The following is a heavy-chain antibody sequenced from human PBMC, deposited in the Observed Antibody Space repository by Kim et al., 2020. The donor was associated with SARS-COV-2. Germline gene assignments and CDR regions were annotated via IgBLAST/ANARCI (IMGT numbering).Heavy chain of an antibody. J-gene: IGHJ4*02. CDR2: IIPIFGTA. V-gene: IGHV1-69*13. Sequence: SVKVSCKASGGTFSSYAISWVRQAPGQGLEWMGGIIPIFGTANYAQKFQGRVTITADESTSTAYMELSSLRAEDTAVYYCAREGYYDSRSFDYWGQGTLVTVSS. CDR1: GGTFSSYA. D-gene: IGHD3-22*01. CDR3: AREGYYDSRSFDY.